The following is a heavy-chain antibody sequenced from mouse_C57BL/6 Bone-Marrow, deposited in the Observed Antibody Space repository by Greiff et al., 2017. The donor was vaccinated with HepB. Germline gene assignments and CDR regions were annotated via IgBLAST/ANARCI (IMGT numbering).Heavy chain of an antibody. Sequence: EVKLQQSGPELVKPGASVKIPCKASGYTFTDYNMDWVKQSHGKSLERIGDINPNNGGTIYNQKFKGKATLTVDKSSSTAYMELRSLTSEDTAVYYCARGGAITTVVGYYFDYWGQGTTLTVSS. CDR1: GYTFTDYN. V-gene: IGHV1-18*01. CDR3: ARGGAITTVVGYYFDY. CDR2: INPNNGGT. J-gene: IGHJ2*01. D-gene: IGHD1-1*01.